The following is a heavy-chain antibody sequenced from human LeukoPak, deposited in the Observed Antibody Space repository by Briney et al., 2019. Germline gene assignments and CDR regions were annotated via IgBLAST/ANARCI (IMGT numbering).Heavy chain of an antibody. CDR3: ARDLGVTMVREVFDY. D-gene: IGHD3-10*01. V-gene: IGHV3-48*04. J-gene: IGHJ4*02. CDR1: GFTFSSYS. CDR2: ISSSSSTI. Sequence: GGSLRLSCAASGFTFSSYSMNWVRQAPGKGLEWVSYISSSSSTIYYADSVKGRFTISRDNAKNSLYLQMNSLRAEDTAVYYCARDLGVTMVREVFDYWGQGTLVTVSS.